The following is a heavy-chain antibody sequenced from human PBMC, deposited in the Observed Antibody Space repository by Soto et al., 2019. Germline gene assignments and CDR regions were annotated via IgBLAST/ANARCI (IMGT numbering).Heavy chain of an antibody. CDR1: GFTFSSYA. Sequence: EVQLLESGGGLVQPGGSLRLSCAASGFTFSSYAMSWVRQAPGKGLEWVSAISWNSGSIGYADSVKGRFTISRDNAKNSLYLQMNSLRAEDTALYYCARGWYSSSWHYDAFDIWGQGTMVTVSS. CDR2: ISWNSGSI. J-gene: IGHJ3*02. V-gene: IGHV3-9*01. CDR3: ARGWYSSSWHYDAFDI. D-gene: IGHD6-13*01.